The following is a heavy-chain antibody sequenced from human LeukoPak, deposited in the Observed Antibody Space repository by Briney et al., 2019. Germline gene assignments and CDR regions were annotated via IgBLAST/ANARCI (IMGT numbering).Heavy chain of an antibody. CDR2: IRHKLNSYTT. J-gene: IGHJ4*02. D-gene: IGHD6-13*01. V-gene: IGHV3-72*01. CDR1: GFTFSSYG. Sequence: PGRSLRLSCAASGFTFSSYGMHWVRQAPGKGLEWVGRIRHKLNSYTTEYAASVKGRFTISRDDSKNSVYLQMNSLKNEDTAVYYCARANLPAAGNLDYWGQGTQVTVSS. CDR3: ARANLPAAGNLDY.